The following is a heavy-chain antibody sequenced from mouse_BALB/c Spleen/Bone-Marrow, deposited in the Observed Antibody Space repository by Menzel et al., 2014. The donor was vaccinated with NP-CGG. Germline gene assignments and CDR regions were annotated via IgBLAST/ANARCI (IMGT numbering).Heavy chain of an antibody. D-gene: IGHD2-1*01. CDR1: GFTFSDFY. Sequence: DVKLAESGGGLVQPGGSLRLSCATSGFTFSDFYMEWVRQPPGKRLEWIAASRNKVNDYTTEYSASVKGRFIVSRDTSQSILYLQMNALRAEDTAIYYCARAVYGNFDYWGQGTTLTVSS. CDR2: SRNKVNDYTT. V-gene: IGHV7-1*02. CDR3: ARAVYGNFDY. J-gene: IGHJ2*01.